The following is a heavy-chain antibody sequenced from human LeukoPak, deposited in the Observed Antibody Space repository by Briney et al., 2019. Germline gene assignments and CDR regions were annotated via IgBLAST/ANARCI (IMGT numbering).Heavy chain of an antibody. J-gene: IGHJ6*02. CDR1: GFTFSSYA. CDR2: ISGSGGST. Sequence: GGSLRLSCAASGFTFSSYAMSWVRQAPGEGLEWVSAISGSGGSTYYADSVKGRFTVSRDNSKNTLYLQMNSLRADDTAVYYCAKNLLPYYYYGMDVWGQGTTVTVSS. CDR3: AKNLLPYYYYGMDV. V-gene: IGHV3-23*01.